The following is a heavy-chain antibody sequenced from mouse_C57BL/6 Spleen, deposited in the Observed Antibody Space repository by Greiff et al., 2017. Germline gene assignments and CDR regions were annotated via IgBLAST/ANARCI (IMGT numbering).Heavy chain of an antibody. Sequence: QVQLQQSGAELVKPGASVKMSCKASGYTFTSYWITWVKQRPGQGLEWIGDIYPGSGSTNYNEKFKSKATLTVDTSSSTAYMQLSSLTSEDSAVYYGAREQLRLPTSWFAYWGQGTLVTVSA. CDR2: IYPGSGST. J-gene: IGHJ3*01. CDR1: GYTFTSYW. CDR3: AREQLRLPTSWFAY. V-gene: IGHV1-55*01. D-gene: IGHD3-2*02.